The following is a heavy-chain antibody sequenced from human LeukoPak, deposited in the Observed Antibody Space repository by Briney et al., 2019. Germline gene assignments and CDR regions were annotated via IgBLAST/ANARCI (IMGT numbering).Heavy chain of an antibody. J-gene: IGHJ4*02. CDR2: ISWNSGSI. Sequence: GGSLRLSCAASGFTFDDYAMHWVRQAPGKGLEWVSGISWNSGSIGYADSVKGRFTISRDNAKNSLYLQMNSLRAEDTALYYCAKDLPIAAAGAFVYWGQGTLVTVSS. CDR3: AKDLPIAAAGAFVY. CDR1: GFTFDDYA. D-gene: IGHD6-13*01. V-gene: IGHV3-9*01.